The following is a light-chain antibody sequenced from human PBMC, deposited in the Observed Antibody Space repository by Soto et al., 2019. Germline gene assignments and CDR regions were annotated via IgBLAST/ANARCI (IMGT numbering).Light chain of an antibody. CDR3: QKYNSAPLS. V-gene: IGKV1-27*01. J-gene: IGKJ4*01. Sequence: DIQMTQSPSSLSASLGDRVTITCRASQGICAYLAWFQQKPGNAPKLLIYAASTLQSGVPSRFSGSGSGTDFTLTVSSLQPEDVATYYCQKYNSAPLSFGGGTRVEIK. CDR1: QGICAY. CDR2: AAS.